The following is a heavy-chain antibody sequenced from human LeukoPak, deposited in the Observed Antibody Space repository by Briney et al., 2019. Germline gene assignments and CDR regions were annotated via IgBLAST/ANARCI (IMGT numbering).Heavy chain of an antibody. Sequence: GGSLRLSCVASGFTFRTYWMNWVRQAPGKGLEWVSSVSNSGDYIHYADSVKGRFTISRDNSKNSLYLQMNSLKAEDTAVYYCAKSGAARFDYWGQGTLVTVSS. J-gene: IGHJ4*02. CDR1: GFTFRTYW. D-gene: IGHD6-6*01. CDR3: AKSGAARFDY. V-gene: IGHV3-21*04. CDR2: VSNSGDYI.